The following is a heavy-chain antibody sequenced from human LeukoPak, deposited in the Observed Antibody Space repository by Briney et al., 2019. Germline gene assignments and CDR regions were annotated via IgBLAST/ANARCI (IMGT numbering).Heavy chain of an antibody. Sequence: KSGGSLRLSCAASGFTFSSYSMNWVRQAPGKGLEWVSSISSSSSYIYYADSVKGRFTISRDNAKNSLYLQMNSLRAEDTAVYYCAREDSNCSGGSCYSPYYYYYGMDVWGQGTTVTVSS. V-gene: IGHV3-21*01. CDR2: ISSSSSYI. CDR3: AREDSNCSGGSCYSPYYYYYGMDV. CDR1: GFTFSSYS. D-gene: IGHD2-15*01. J-gene: IGHJ6*02.